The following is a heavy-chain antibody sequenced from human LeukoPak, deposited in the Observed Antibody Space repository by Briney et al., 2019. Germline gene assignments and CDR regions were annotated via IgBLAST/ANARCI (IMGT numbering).Heavy chain of an antibody. CDR2: ITGSGGST. V-gene: IGHV3-23*01. CDR1: GFTFSSYW. CDR3: ARDERLLSFLK. D-gene: IGHD3-3*01. J-gene: IGHJ4*02. Sequence: GGSLRLSCAGSGFTFSSYWMSWVRQAPGKGLEWVSGITGSGGSTYYADSVKGRFTISRDNSKNTLYLQMNSLRAEDTAIYYCARDERLLSFLKWGQGTLVTVSS.